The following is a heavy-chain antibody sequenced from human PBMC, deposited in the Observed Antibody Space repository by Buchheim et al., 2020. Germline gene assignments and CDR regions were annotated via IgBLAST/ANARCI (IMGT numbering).Heavy chain of an antibody. CDR2: ISYDGIDK. D-gene: IGHD2-15*01. V-gene: IGHV3-30*03. CDR3: TTGGSRYCRGGSCYSVYNGMDV. J-gene: IGHJ6*02. Sequence: QVQLVESGGGVVQPGRSLRLSCAVSGLTFSDYGIHWVRQAPGKGLERVAVISYDGIDKKYADSLKGRFTISRDNSKNTVYLQMNSLGLEDTAVYFCTTGGSRYCRGGSCYSVYNGMDVWGRGTT. CDR1: GLTFSDYG.